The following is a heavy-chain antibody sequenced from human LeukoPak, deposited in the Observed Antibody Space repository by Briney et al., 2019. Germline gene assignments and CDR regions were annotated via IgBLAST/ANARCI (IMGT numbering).Heavy chain of an antibody. CDR1: GGSISSYY. D-gene: IGHD4/OR15-4a*01. V-gene: IGHV4-59*01. CDR2: IYYSGST. Sequence: PSETLSLTCTVSGGSISSYYWSWIRQPPGKGLEWIGYIYYSGSTNYNPCRKSRVTISVDTSKNQFSLKVNSVTAADTAVYYCARAPGNDYYPYYYMDVWGKETTVTVSS. J-gene: IGHJ6*03. CDR3: ARAPGNDYYPYYYMDV.